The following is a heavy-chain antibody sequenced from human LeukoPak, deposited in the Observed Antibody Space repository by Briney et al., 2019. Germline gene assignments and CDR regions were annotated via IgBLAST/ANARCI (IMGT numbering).Heavy chain of an antibody. V-gene: IGHV1-18*01. CDR3: ARDNGYSSGWYAFDY. Sequence: GASVNVSCKATGYTFTSYGISWVRQAPGQGLEWMGWISAYNGNTNYAQKLQGRVTMTTDTSTSTAYMELRSLRSDDTAVYYCARDNGYSSGWYAFDYWGQGTLVTVSS. J-gene: IGHJ4*02. D-gene: IGHD6-19*01. CDR2: ISAYNGNT. CDR1: GYTFTSYG.